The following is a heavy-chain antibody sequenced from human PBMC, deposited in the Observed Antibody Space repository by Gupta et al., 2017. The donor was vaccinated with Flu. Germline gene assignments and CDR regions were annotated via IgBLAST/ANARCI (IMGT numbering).Heavy chain of an antibody. V-gene: IGHV1-69*01. D-gene: IGHD5-18*01. CDR1: GGTFTSHP. Sequence: QLQLVQSGAEVRKPGSSVKVSCKASGGTFTSHPFSWVRQAPGQGLEWMGQIVPLFGTTNYAQKFQGRVTITADESTSTAYIELSSLRSEDTAVYYCATEGVNGIQAYTLDVGGQGTTVTVSS. CDR2: IVPLFGTT. J-gene: IGHJ6*02. CDR3: ATEGVNGIQAYTLDV.